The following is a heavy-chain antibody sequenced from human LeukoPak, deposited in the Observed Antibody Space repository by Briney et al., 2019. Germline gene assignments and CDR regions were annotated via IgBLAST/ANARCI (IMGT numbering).Heavy chain of an antibody. CDR1: GGSISSSGYY. CDR2: IYYSGST. Sequence: NASETLSLTCTVSGGSISSSGYYWGWIRQPPGKGLEWVGSIYYSGSTYYNPSLESRVTIFVDTSKHQFSLKLSSVTAADTAVYYCARLRGIVVVPAAMNGYYFDYWGQGTLVTVSS. D-gene: IGHD2-2*01. V-gene: IGHV4-39*01. J-gene: IGHJ4*02. CDR3: ARLRGIVVVPAAMNGYYFDY.